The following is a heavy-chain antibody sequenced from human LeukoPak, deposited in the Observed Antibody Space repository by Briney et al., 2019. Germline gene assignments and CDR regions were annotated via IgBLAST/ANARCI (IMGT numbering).Heavy chain of an antibody. CDR1: GGSFSGYY. D-gene: IGHD6-19*01. CDR3: ARARGWSRPTAFDY. CDR2: INHSGST. Sequence: SSETLSLTCAVYGGSFSGYYWSWIRQPPGKGLEWIGEINHSGSTNYNPSLKSRVTISVDTSKNQFSLKLSSVTAADTAVYYCARARGWSRPTAFDYWGQGALVTVSS. V-gene: IGHV4-34*01. J-gene: IGHJ4*02.